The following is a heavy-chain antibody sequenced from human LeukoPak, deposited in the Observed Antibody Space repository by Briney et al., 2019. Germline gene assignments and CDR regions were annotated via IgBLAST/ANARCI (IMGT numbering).Heavy chain of an antibody. D-gene: IGHD3-22*01. CDR3: ASGPKITTPIPTYNWFDP. CDR2: IIPIFGTA. CDR1: GGTFISYA. Sequence: ASVKVSCKASGGTFISYAISWVRRAPGQGLEWMGGIIPIFGTANYAQKFQGRVTITADESTSTAYMELSSLRSEDTAVYYCASGPKITTPIPTYNWFDPWGQGTLVTVSS. V-gene: IGHV1-69*13. J-gene: IGHJ5*02.